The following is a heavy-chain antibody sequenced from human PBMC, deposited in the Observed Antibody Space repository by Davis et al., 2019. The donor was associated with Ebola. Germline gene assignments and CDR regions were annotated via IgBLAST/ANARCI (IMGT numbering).Heavy chain of an antibody. CDR3: ARDLEVPSSWGSYGIDV. J-gene: IGHJ6*02. CDR1: GFTFSSYG. V-gene: IGHV3-33*01. D-gene: IGHD6-13*01. Sequence: GESLKISCAASGFTFSSYGMHWVRQAPGKGLEWVAVIWYDGSNKYYADSVKGRFTISRDNSKNTLYLQMNSLRAEDTAVYYCARDLEVPSSWGSYGIDVWGQGTTVTVSS. CDR2: IWYDGSNK.